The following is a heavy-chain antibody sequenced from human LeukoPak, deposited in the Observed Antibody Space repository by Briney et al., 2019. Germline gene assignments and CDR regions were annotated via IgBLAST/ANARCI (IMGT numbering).Heavy chain of an antibody. Sequence: KPSETLSLTCTVSGGSISSSSYYLGWIRHPPGKGLEWIGSIYYSGSTYYNPSLKSRVTISVDTSKNQFSLKLSSVTAADTAVYYCARHDPNYDFWSGPHSHAFDIWGQGTMVTVSS. D-gene: IGHD3-3*01. V-gene: IGHV4-39*01. CDR1: GGSISSSSYY. CDR2: IYYSGST. J-gene: IGHJ3*02. CDR3: ARHDPNYDFWSGPHSHAFDI.